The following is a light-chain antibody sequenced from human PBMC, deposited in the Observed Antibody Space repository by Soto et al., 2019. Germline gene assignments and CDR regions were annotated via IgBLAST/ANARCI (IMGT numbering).Light chain of an antibody. CDR1: QSFGNY. V-gene: IGKV3-11*01. CDR2: DTY. Sequence: EIVLTQSPATLSVYPGEGANLSCWASQSFGNYIAWYQQKPGQIPRLLISDTYNRAAGIPARFSGSGSGAAFSLIISSLEPEDSAIYYCQHRANWPLLVFGGGTKVEIK. CDR3: QHRANWPLLV. J-gene: IGKJ4*01.